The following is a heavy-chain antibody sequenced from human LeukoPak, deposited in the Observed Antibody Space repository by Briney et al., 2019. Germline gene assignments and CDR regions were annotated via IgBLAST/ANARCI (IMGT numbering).Heavy chain of an antibody. CDR3: ARARDYYDSSSYDLYFDY. D-gene: IGHD3-22*01. CDR1: GYTFTSYA. J-gene: IGHJ4*02. Sequence: ASVKVSCKASGYTFTSYAMHWVRQAPGQRLEWMGWINAGNGNTKYSQKFQGRVTITRDTSASTAYMELSSLRSEDTAVYYCARARDYYDSSSYDLYFDYWGQGTLVTVSS. V-gene: IGHV1-3*01. CDR2: INAGNGNT.